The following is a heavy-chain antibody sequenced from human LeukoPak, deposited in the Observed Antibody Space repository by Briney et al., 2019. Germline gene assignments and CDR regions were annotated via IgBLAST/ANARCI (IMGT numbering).Heavy chain of an antibody. CDR1: GYSFTSYW. J-gene: IGHJ6*03. Sequence: GEPLKISCKGSGYSFTSYWIGWVRQMPGKGLEWMGIIYPGDSDTRYSPSFQGQVTISADKSISTAYLQWSSLKASDTAMYYCARLASGRDYYYYYMDVWGKGTTVTVSS. CDR2: IYPGDSDT. CDR3: ARLASGRDYYYYYMDV. V-gene: IGHV5-51*01. D-gene: IGHD3-10*01.